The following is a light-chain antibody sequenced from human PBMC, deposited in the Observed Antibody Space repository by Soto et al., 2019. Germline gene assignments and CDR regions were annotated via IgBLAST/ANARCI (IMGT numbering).Light chain of an antibody. CDR3: SSYAGSNNVV. J-gene: IGLJ2*01. CDR1: SSDVGRFNF. V-gene: IGLV2-8*01. Sequence: QSVLTQPPSASGSPGQSVTISCTGTSSDVGRFNFVSWYQQHPGKAPKPLIYEVTKRPSGVPDRFSASKSGNTASLTVSGLQAEDEADYYCSSYAGSNNVVFGGGTQLTVL. CDR2: EVT.